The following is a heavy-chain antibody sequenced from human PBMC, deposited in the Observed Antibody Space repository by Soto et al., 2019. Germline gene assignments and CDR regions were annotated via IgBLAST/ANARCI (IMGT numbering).Heavy chain of an antibody. V-gene: IGHV3-23*01. CDR1: GFTFSNHA. CDR2: ISGTGGST. J-gene: IGHJ6*02. D-gene: IGHD6-19*01. CDR3: AKEKWVAWIKYGMDV. Sequence: GGSLRLSCAASGFTFSNHAMSWVRQAPGKGLEWVSAISGTGGSTYYADSVKGRFTISRDNSKNTLYLQMNSLRAEDTAVYYCAKEKWVAWIKYGMDVWGHGTTVNVSS.